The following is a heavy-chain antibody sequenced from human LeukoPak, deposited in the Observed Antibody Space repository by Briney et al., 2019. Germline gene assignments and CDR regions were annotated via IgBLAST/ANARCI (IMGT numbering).Heavy chain of an antibody. Sequence: GASVKVSCKASGYTFTSYGISWVRQAPGQGLEWMGWISAYNGNTNYAQKLQGRVTMTTDTSTSTAYMELRSLRSDDTAVYYCAKEGPEYYDFWRGDYGLAFDIWGQGTMVTVSS. D-gene: IGHD3-3*01. J-gene: IGHJ3*02. CDR2: ISAYNGNT. CDR1: GYTFTSYG. CDR3: AKEGPEYYDFWRGDYGLAFDI. V-gene: IGHV1-18*01.